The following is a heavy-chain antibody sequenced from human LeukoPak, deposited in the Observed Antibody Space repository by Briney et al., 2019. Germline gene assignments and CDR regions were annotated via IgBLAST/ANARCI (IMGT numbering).Heavy chain of an antibody. CDR3: ARRLFRANYYGSGSYYNPPTYYFDY. Sequence: PSETLSLTCSVSGYSISSHYCWGWIRQPPGKGLEWIGSVCHSGSTNYNPSLKSRVTISVDTSKNQFSLKLSSVTAADTAVYYCARRLFRANYYGSGSYYNPPTYYFDYWGQGTLVTVSS. CDR1: GYSISSHYC. J-gene: IGHJ4*02. V-gene: IGHV4-38-2*02. CDR2: VCHSGST. D-gene: IGHD3-10*01.